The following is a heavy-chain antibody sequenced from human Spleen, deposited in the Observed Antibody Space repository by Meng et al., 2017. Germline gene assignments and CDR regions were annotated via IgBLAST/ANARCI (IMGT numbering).Heavy chain of an antibody. D-gene: IGHD1-26*01. CDR3: ATSSHGIVGATDPPEYFQH. V-gene: IGHV4-38-2*02. J-gene: IGHJ1*01. Sequence: SETLSLTCTVSGYSISSGYYWGWIRQPPGKGLEWIGRIYHSGSTYYNPSLKSRVTISVDTSKNQFSLKLSSVTAADTAVYYCATSSHGIVGATDPPEYFQHWGQGTLVTVSS. CDR1: GYSISSGYY. CDR2: IYHSGST.